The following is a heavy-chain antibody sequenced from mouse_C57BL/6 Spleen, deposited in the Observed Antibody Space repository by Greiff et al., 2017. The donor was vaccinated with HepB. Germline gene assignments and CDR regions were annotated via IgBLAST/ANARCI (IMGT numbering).Heavy chain of an antibody. CDR3: ASPNWDGAWFAY. Sequence: EVHLVESGGGLVQPGGSLSLSCAASGFTFTDYYMSWVRQPPGKALEWLGFIRNKANGYTTEYSASVKGRFTISRDNSQSILDLQMNALRAEDSATYYCASPNWDGAWFAYWGQGTLVTVSA. J-gene: IGHJ3*01. CDR1: GFTFTDYY. V-gene: IGHV7-3*01. CDR2: IRNKANGYTT. D-gene: IGHD4-1*02.